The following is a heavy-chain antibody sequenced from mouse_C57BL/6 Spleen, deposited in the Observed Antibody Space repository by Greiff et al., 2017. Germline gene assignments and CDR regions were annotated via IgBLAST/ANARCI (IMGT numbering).Heavy chain of an antibody. CDR1: GYTFTSYW. CDR3: ARDDRHYYGSHYFDY. D-gene: IGHD1-1*01. V-gene: IGHV1-69*01. Sequence: QVQLQQPGAELVMPGASVKLSCKASGYTFTSYWMHWVKQRPGQGLEWIGEIDPSASYTNYNQKFKGKSTLTVDKSSSTAYMQLSSLTSEDSAVYYCARDDRHYYGSHYFDYWGQGTTLTVSS. CDR2: IDPSASYT. J-gene: IGHJ2*01.